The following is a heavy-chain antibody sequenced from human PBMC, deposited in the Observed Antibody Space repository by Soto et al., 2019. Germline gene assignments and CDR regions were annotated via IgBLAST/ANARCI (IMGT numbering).Heavy chain of an antibody. CDR2: IVVASGYS. V-gene: IGHV1-58*01. D-gene: IGHD6-6*01. CDR1: GCRFGSCG. J-gene: IGHJ5*02. Sequence: SCKTSGCRFGSCGVQWVRQVRGQRLEWIGWIVVASGYSNVAQKFQDRVSLTRDLSTNTAFMELSSLTSEDSAMYHPAAAVIGAARHFAHWGQGTLVT. CDR3: AAAVIGAARHFAH.